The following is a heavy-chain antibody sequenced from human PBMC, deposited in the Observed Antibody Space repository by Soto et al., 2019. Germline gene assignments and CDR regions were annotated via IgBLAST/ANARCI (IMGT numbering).Heavy chain of an antibody. J-gene: IGHJ4*02. D-gene: IGHD5-18*01. CDR1: GGTLSNYA. CDR3: AREGVDSDVVTFFDY. CDR2: IIPIFDTA. Sequence: QVQLVQSGAEVKKPGSSVKVSCKTSGGTLSNYAISWLRQAPGQGPEWMGSIIPIFDTANYAQKFQGRVTXPAGESASTVYMALSSLRSEDTAVYYGAREGVDSDVVTFFDYWGQGTLVTVSS. V-gene: IGHV1-69*15.